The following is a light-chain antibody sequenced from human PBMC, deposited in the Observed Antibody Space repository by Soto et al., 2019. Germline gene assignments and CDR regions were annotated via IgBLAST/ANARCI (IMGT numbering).Light chain of an antibody. J-gene: IGLJ2*01. CDR1: SSNIGAGYD. CDR2: GNS. V-gene: IGLV1-40*01. CDR3: QSYATSLGVV. Sequence: QLVLTQPPSLSGAPGQRVTISCTGSSSNIGAGYDVHWYQLLPGTAPRLLIYGNSNRPSGVPDRFSGSKSATSASLAITGLQAEDEADYYCQSYATSLGVVFGGGTKLTVL.